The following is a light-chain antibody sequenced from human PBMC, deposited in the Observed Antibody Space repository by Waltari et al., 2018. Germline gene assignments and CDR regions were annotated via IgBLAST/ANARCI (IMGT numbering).Light chain of an antibody. CDR3: QAGDSNTGI. V-gene: IGLV3-1*01. J-gene: IGLJ2*01. CDR2: QDP. Sequence: SYELTQAPSVSVSPGQTASITCSGEKLENKYVYWYQQKAGQSPVLVIHQDPKRPSGIPGRFAGSNAGNTATLTISGTQAVDEDDYYCQAGDSNTGIFGGGTKLTVL. CDR1: KLENKY.